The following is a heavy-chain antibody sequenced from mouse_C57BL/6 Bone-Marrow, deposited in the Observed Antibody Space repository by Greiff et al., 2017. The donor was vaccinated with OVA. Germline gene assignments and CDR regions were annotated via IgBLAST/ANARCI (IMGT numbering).Heavy chain of an antibody. J-gene: IGHJ2*01. CDR2: IYPGSGNF. CDR1: GYTFTDYY. V-gene: IGHV1-76*01. D-gene: IGHD2-2*01. CDR3: ARTERLGDYIDY. Sequence: VQLQQSGAELVRPGASVKLSCTASGYTFTDYYISWVKQRPGQGLEWIARIYPGSGNFYYNDKFKGKATLTADKSSSTAYLQLSSLTSDDSAVYYCARTERLGDYIDYGGRGTALTVTA.